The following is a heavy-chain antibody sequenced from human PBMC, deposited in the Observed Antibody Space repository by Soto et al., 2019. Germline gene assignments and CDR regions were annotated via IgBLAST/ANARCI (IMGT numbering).Heavy chain of an antibody. CDR2: FSLSGTT. D-gene: IGHD2-8*02. V-gene: IGHV4-4*07. CDR1: GASITGSFF. Sequence: SLSCTVSGASITGSFFWSWIRQPAGKGLEWIGRFSLSGTTNYNPSLRSRVTMSADVSKNQFSLRLTSVTAADTALYYCARGMTPPGAPAWYYFDSWGQATLVTVSS. J-gene: IGHJ4*02. CDR3: ARGMTPPGAPAWYYFDS.